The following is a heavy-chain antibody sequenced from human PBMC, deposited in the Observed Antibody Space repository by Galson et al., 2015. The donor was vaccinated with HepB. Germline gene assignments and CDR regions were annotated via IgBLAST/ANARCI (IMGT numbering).Heavy chain of an antibody. J-gene: IGHJ5*01. D-gene: IGHD6-19*01. CDR2: VTGSGGST. CDR3: AKDLSSRRSVAGLNNWFGS. V-gene: IGHV3-23*01. CDR1: GYLFSSYA. Sequence: TLRLSCAASGYLFSSYAMNWVRQAPGKRLEWVAVVTGSGGSTYYADSVKGRFTISRDNSQNKLYLQMNRLRAEDTAVYYCAKDLSSRRSVAGLNNWFGSWGQGTLVTVSS.